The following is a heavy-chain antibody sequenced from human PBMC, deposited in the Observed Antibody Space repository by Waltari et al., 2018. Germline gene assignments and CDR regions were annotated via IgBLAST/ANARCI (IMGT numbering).Heavy chain of an antibody. CDR2: IYTSGST. D-gene: IGHD3-22*01. V-gene: IGHV4-4*07. CDR3: ARGGHYYDSSGQDYFDY. J-gene: IGHJ4*02. Sequence: QVQLQESGPGLVQPSETLSLTCTVSGGSISSSYWSWIRQPAGKGLEWIGRIYTSGSTNYNPSLKSRVTMSVDTSKNQFSLKLSSVTAADTAVYYCARGGHYYDSSGQDYFDYWGQGTLVTVSS. CDR1: GGSISSSY.